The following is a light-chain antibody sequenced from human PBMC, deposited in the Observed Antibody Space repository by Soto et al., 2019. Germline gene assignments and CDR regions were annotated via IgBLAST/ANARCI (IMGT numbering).Light chain of an antibody. CDR3: QQYNSYSPLT. J-gene: IGKJ4*01. Sequence: DIQMTQSPSTLSASVGESVTVTCRASQSVSTWVAWYQQKPGKAPKLLISDASSMEGGVPPRFSGSGSGTEFTLTISSLQPDDFATYYCQQYNSYSPLTFGGGTKVDIK. V-gene: IGKV1-5*01. CDR2: DAS. CDR1: QSVSTW.